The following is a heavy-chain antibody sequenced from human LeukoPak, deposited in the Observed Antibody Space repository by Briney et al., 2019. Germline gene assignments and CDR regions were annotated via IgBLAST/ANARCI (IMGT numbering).Heavy chain of an antibody. Sequence: GGSPRLSCAASGFTFSDYYMSWIRQAPGKGLEWVSYISSSSSYTNYADSVKGRFTISRDNAKNSLYLQMNSLRAEDTAVYYCARTYGSGEGWFDPWGQGTLVTVSS. CDR1: GFTFSDYY. CDR3: ARTYGSGEGWFDP. V-gene: IGHV3-11*06. J-gene: IGHJ5*02. D-gene: IGHD3-10*01. CDR2: ISSSSSYT.